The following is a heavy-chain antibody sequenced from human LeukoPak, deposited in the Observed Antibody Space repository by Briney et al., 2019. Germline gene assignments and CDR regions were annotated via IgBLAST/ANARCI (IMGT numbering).Heavy chain of an antibody. Sequence: PGRSLRLSCAASGFTFSSYGMHWVRQAPGKGLEWVAVISYDGSNKYYADSVKGRFTISRDNSKNTLYLQMNSLRAEDTAVYYCAKDRAPIYSSGWYYFDYWGQGTLVTVSS. CDR1: GFTFSSYG. V-gene: IGHV3-30*18. D-gene: IGHD6-19*01. CDR2: ISYDGSNK. CDR3: AKDRAPIYSSGWYYFDY. J-gene: IGHJ4*02.